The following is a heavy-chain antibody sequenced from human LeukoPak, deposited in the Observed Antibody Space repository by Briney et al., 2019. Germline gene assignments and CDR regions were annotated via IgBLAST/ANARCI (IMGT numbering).Heavy chain of an antibody. V-gene: IGHV3-23*01. Sequence: GGSLRLSCAASGFTFSTYPISWVRQAPGKGLEWVSAISGGGSNTYYADSVKGRFTISRDNAKNSLYLQMNSLRAEDTAVYYCARYLGESLPYYFDYWGQGTLVTVSS. D-gene: IGHD3-10*01. CDR2: ISGGGSNT. J-gene: IGHJ4*02. CDR3: ARYLGESLPYYFDY. CDR1: GFTFSTYP.